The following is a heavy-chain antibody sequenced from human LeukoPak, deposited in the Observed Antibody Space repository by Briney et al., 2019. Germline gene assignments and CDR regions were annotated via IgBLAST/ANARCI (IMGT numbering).Heavy chain of an antibody. CDR2: ISAYNGNT. D-gene: IGHD3-22*01. CDR3: ARPQRSSGYSHFDY. Sequence: GASVKVSCKASGYTFTSYGISWVRQAPGQGLEWMGWISAYNGNTNYAQKLQGRVTMTTDTSTSTAYMELRSLRSDDTAVYYCARPQRSSGYSHFDYWGQGTLVTVSS. J-gene: IGHJ4*02. V-gene: IGHV1-18*01. CDR1: GYTFTSYG.